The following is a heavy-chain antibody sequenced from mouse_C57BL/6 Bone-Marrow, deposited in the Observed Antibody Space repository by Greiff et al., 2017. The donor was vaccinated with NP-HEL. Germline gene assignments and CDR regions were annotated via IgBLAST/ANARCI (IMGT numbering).Heavy chain of an antibody. CDR1: GFSFNTYA. D-gene: IGHD1-1*02. CDR3: VRPRSYGHKLDWYFDV. CDR2: IRSKSNNYAT. J-gene: IGHJ1*03. V-gene: IGHV10-1*01. Sequence: DVQLVESGGGLVQPKGSLKLSCAASGFSFNTYAMNWVRQAPGKGLEWVARIRSKSNNYATYYADSVKDRFTISRDDSESMLYLQMNNLKTEDTAMYYCVRPRSYGHKLDWYFDVWGTGTTVTVSS.